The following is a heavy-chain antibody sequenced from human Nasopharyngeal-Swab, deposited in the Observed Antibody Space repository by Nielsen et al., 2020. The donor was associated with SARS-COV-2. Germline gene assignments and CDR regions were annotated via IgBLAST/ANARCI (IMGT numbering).Heavy chain of an antibody. Sequence: GGSLRLSCAASGFTFSSYGMHWVRQAPGKGLEWVAVISYDGSNKYYADSVKGRFTISRDNSKNTLYLQMNSLRAEDTAVYYCARNQEWYGDYVGWFDPWGQGTLVTVSS. CDR3: ARNQEWYGDYVGWFDP. CDR2: ISYDGSNK. J-gene: IGHJ5*02. CDR1: GFTFSSYG. V-gene: IGHV3-30*03. D-gene: IGHD4-17*01.